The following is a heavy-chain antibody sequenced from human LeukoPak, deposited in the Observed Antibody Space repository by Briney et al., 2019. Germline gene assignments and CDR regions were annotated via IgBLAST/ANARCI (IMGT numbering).Heavy chain of an antibody. CDR3: AKDRNYVGTLDY. V-gene: IGHV3-30*18. Sequence: PGRSLRLSCAASGSTFSSYGVHWVRQAPGKGLEWVAVISYDGRNKYYADSVKGRFTISRDNSKNTLYLQMNSLRAEDTAVYYCAKDRNYVGTLDYWGQGTLVTVSS. D-gene: IGHD3-10*02. CDR1: GSTFSSYG. CDR2: ISYDGRNK. J-gene: IGHJ4*02.